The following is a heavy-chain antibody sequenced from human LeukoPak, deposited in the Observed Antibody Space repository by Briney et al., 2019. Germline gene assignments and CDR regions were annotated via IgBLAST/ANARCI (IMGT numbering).Heavy chain of an antibody. D-gene: IGHD6-6*01. V-gene: IGHV3-30*18. CDR3: AKDYLRYSSPSVDY. J-gene: IGHJ4*02. CDR2: ISYGGSKK. Sequence: GGSLRLSCAASGLTFSTYGMHWVRQAPGKGLEWLAVISYGGSKKYYADSVKGRFTISRDNSKNTLYVEMNSLRAEDTAVYYCAKDYLRYSSPSVDYWGQGTLVTVSS. CDR1: GLTFSTYG.